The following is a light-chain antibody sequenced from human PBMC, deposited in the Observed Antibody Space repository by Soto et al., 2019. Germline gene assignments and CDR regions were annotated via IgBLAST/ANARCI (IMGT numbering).Light chain of an antibody. Sequence: IVLTQSPLSLPVSPGAPASIPCRSSESLLDSHGYNNVDWYLQKAGQSPQVLIYLGSNRASGVPDRFSGSGSGTDCTLKISRVEADDVGVYYCMQALQTPWTFGQGTKVDIK. CDR1: ESLLDSHGYNN. J-gene: IGKJ1*01. V-gene: IGKV2-28*01. CDR2: LGS. CDR3: MQALQTPWT.